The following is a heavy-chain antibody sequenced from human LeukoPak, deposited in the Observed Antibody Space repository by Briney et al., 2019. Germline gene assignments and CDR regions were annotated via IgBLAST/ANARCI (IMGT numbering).Heavy chain of an antibody. V-gene: IGHV1-2*02. CDR1: GNTFAGYY. J-gene: IGHJ4*02. D-gene: IGHD1-26*01. Sequence: ASVRVSCKASGNTFAGYYVHWVRQAPGQGLEWMGWINTHNGATNYAQHFQGRVTMTTDTAVTTAYMDLDGLISDDAAVYFCARGPIGGLRKGFDIWGQGTLVTVSS. CDR3: ARGPIGGLRKGFDI. CDR2: INTHNGAT.